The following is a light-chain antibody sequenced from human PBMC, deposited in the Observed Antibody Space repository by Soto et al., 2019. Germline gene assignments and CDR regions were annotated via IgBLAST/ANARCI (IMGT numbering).Light chain of an antibody. CDR1: QRVRNR. Sequence: SPATLSVSPGERVTLSSRAIQRVRNRVAGYQQRPAQAPWLLIYVASFRATGISARFSGSGSGTEFTLTISSLQSEDFAVYYCQQYNNWPRTFGQGTKLEI. J-gene: IGKJ2*01. CDR2: VAS. V-gene: IGKV3-15*01. CDR3: QQYNNWPRT.